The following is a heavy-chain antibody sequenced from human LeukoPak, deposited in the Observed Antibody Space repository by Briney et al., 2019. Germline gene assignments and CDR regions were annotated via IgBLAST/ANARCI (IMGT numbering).Heavy chain of an antibody. Sequence: ASVKVSCKASGYAFTSYGISWARQAPGQGLEWMGWNSGYNGNTNYAQKFQGRVTMTTDTSTSTAYIELRSLRSDDTAVYYCARGGDYNWFDPWGQGTLVTVSS. D-gene: IGHD4-17*01. V-gene: IGHV1-18*01. CDR3: ARGGDYNWFDP. CDR1: GYAFTSYG. CDR2: NSGYNGNT. J-gene: IGHJ5*02.